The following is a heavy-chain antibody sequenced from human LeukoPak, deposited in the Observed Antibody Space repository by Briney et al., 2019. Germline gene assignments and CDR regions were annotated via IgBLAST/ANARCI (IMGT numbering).Heavy chain of an antibody. CDR3: GRAEVSAAGSN. CDR1: GYTFTSCD. CDR2: MNPNSGNP. J-gene: IGHJ4*02. Sequence: ASVTVSCKPSGYTFTSCDINWVRQATGQGLEWMGWMNPNSGNPGYAQKFQGRVTMTRNTSISTAYMELSSLRSEDTAVYYCGRAEVSAAGSNWGQGTLVTVCS. V-gene: IGHV1-8*01. D-gene: IGHD6-13*01.